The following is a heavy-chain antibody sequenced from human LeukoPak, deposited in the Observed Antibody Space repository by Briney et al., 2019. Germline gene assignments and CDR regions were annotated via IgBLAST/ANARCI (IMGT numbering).Heavy chain of an antibody. CDR3: ARLRRFMDGSGSFRRPYYFDY. D-gene: IGHD3-10*01. Sequence: GGSLRLSCAASGFTFSSYAMHWVRQAPGKGLEWVAVISYDGSNKYYADSVKGRFTISRDNSKNTLYLQMNSLRAEDTAVYYCARLRRFMDGSGSFRRPYYFDYWGQGTLVTVSS. CDR2: ISYDGSNK. CDR1: GFTFSSYA. J-gene: IGHJ4*02. V-gene: IGHV3-30-3*01.